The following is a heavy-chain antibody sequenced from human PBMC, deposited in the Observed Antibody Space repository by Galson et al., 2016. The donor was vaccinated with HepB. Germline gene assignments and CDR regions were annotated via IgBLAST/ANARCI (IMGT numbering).Heavy chain of an antibody. CDR3: ARVRCSTFRCQDWFDP. J-gene: IGHJ5*02. D-gene: IGHD2/OR15-2a*01. Sequence: CAISGDSVSSNSAAWTWIRQSPLRGLEWLGRTYYRSKWYNDYAVSVKSRISIHQDTSKNQFSLQLNSVTPEDTAVYYCARVRCSTFRCQDWFDPWGQGTLVTVSS. V-gene: IGHV6-1*01. CDR1: GDSVSSNSAA. CDR2: TYYRSKWYN.